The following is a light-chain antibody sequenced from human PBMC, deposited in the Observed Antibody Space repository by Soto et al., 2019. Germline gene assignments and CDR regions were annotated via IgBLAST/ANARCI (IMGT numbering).Light chain of an antibody. CDR2: EVS. Sequence: QSALTQPASVSGSPGQSITISCTGSSSDVGAYTYVSWYQQHPGKAPKLMIYEVSNRPSGDSNRFSGSKSGNTASLTISGLQAEDEADYYCSSYTSSSTWVFGGGTKVTVL. CDR3: SSYTSSSTWV. CDR1: SSDVGAYTY. V-gene: IGLV2-14*03. J-gene: IGLJ3*02.